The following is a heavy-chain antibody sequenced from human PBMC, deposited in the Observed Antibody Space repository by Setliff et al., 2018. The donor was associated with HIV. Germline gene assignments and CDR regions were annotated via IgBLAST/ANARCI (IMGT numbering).Heavy chain of an antibody. CDR3: ARCMTMTGNWFDP. Sequence: GASVKVSCKASGYLFTGYYMHWVRQAPGQGLEWMGWINPNSGGTNYAQKFQGRVTMTRDTSISTAYMELSSLRSDDTAVYYCARCMTMTGNWFDPWGQGTLVTVSA. J-gene: IGHJ5*02. CDR1: GYLFTGYY. CDR2: INPNSGGT. D-gene: IGHD3-22*01. V-gene: IGHV1-2*02.